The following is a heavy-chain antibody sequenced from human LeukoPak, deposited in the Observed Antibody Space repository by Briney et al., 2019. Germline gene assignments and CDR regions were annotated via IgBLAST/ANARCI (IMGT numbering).Heavy chain of an antibody. CDR1: GFTFSSYS. V-gene: IGHV3-23*01. CDR2: ISGSGGST. J-gene: IGHJ4*02. CDR3: VRDFRSADY. Sequence: GGSLRLSCAASGFTFSSYSMNWVRQAPGKGLEWVSAISGSGGSTYYADSVKGRFTISRDNARNTVYLQMNSLRVEDTAVYYCVRDFRSADYWGQGTLVTVSS.